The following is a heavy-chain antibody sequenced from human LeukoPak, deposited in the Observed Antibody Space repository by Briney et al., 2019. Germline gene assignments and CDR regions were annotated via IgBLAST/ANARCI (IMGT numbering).Heavy chain of an antibody. Sequence: ASVKVSCKASGYTFTSYYMHWVRQAPGQGLEWMGIINPSGGSTSYAQKFQGRVTMTRDTSTSTVYMELSGLRSEDTAVYYCARGRYYYGSGSIDFDYWGQGTLVTVSS. J-gene: IGHJ4*02. CDR1: GYTFTSYY. D-gene: IGHD3-10*01. V-gene: IGHV1-46*01. CDR3: ARGRYYYGSGSIDFDY. CDR2: INPSGGST.